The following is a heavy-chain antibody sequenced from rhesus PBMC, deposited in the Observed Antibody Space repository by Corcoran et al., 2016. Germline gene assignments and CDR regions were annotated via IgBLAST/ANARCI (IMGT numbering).Heavy chain of an antibody. CDR2: IYGSSGST. Sequence: QVQLQESGPGVVKPSETLSLTCAVSGYSISSGYDWSWIRQPPGKGLEWIGYIYGSSGSTNYNPSLKNRFTISKETSKNQFSLKLSAVTAADTAVYYCAREGFRIQQKYYYGLDSWGQGVVVTVSS. CDR3: AREGFRIQQKYYYGLDS. V-gene: IGHV4-76*01. CDR1: GYSISSGYD. D-gene: IGHD4-23*01. J-gene: IGHJ6*01.